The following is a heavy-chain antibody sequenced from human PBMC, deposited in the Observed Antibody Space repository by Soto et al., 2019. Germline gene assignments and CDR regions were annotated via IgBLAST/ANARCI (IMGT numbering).Heavy chain of an antibody. CDR2: INQSGST. V-gene: IGHV4-34*01. D-gene: IGHD7-27*01. J-gene: IGHJ6*02. Sequence: QVQLQQWGAGLLKPSETLSLTGAVYGGSFSGYYWSWIRQPPGKGLEWIGEINQSGSTNYKSSLKGRVTISVDTSKNQFSLKLSSVTAADTAVYYCAAADWGHNFYYGMDVWGQGTTVTVSS. CDR1: GGSFSGYY. CDR3: AAADWGHNFYYGMDV.